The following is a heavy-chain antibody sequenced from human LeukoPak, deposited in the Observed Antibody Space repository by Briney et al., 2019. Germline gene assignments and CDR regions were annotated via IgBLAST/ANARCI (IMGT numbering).Heavy chain of an antibody. CDR3: ARHLWFGELSLDY. CDR2: IYYSGST. CDR1: GGSISSSSYY. J-gene: IGHJ4*02. V-gene: IGHV4-39*01. Sequence: SETLSLTCTVSGGSISSSSYYWGWIRQPPGKGLEWIGSIYYSGSTYYNPSLKSRVTISVDTSKNQFSLKLSSVTAADTAVYNCARHLWFGELSLDYWGQGTLVTVSS. D-gene: IGHD3-10*01.